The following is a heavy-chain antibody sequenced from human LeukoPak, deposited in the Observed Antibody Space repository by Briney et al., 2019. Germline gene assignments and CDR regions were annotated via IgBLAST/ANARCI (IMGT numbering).Heavy chain of an antibody. Sequence: GGSLRLSCAASGFTFSSYSMNWVRQAPGKGLEWVSSISSSSSYIYYADSVKGRFTISRDNAKNSLYLQMNSLRAEDTAVYYCARGDEYCDGYYYYGMDVWGQGTTVTVSS. CDR2: ISSSSSYI. D-gene: IGHD4-17*01. CDR1: GFTFSSYS. J-gene: IGHJ6*02. CDR3: ARGDEYCDGYYYYGMDV. V-gene: IGHV3-21*01.